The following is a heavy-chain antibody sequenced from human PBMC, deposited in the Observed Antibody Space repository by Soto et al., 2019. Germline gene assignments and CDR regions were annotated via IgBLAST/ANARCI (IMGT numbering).Heavy chain of an antibody. J-gene: IGHJ6*02. CDR1: GGSISSGGYY. D-gene: IGHD1-20*01. V-gene: IGHV4-61*05. CDR2: IYYSGST. Sequence: SETLSLTCTVSGGSISSGGYYWGWIRQHPGKGLEWIGYIYYSGSTNYNPSLKSRVTISVDTSKNQFSLKLSSVTAADTAVYYCARHLGITGTRRYYGMDVWGQGTTVTVSS. CDR3: ARHLGITGTRRYYGMDV.